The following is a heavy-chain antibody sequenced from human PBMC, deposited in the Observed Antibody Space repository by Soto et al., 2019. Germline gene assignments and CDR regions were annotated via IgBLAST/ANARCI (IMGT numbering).Heavy chain of an antibody. CDR2: IYHSGST. CDR3: AKDRRVVLHYFIDF. D-gene: IGHD3-3*01. Sequence: SETLSLTCTVSGGSIKGGDIYWSWIRQSPGKGLEWIGDIYHSGSTHYNPSLQSRLTMTIDTSKSQFSLRLSSVTAADTAVYFCAKDRRVVLHYFIDFWGRGALVTVSS. J-gene: IGHJ4*02. CDR1: GGSIKGGDIY. V-gene: IGHV4-30-4*01.